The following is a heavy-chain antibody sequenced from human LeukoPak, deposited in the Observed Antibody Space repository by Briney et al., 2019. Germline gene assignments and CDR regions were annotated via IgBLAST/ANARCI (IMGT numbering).Heavy chain of an antibody. D-gene: IGHD3-9*01. CDR2: IYHGGST. V-gene: IGHV4-38-2*01. CDR1: CYSISSGYY. Sequence: SETLSLTCAVSCYSISSGYYWGWVRPPPGKGLEWIGSIYHGGSTSYNPSLKSRVTVSVDTSKNQFSLKLNSVTATDTAGYYCARHGGYFDWLFSMFFDFWGQGTLVTVSS. J-gene: IGHJ4*02. CDR3: ARHGGYFDWLFSMFFDF.